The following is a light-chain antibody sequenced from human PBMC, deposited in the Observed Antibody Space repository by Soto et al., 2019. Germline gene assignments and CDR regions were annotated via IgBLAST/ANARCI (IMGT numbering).Light chain of an antibody. CDR1: QSISSN. V-gene: IGKV3-15*01. CDR2: GAS. Sequence: IVMTQFPATLSVSPGERATLSCRAGQSISSNLAWYQQKPGQAPRLLIYGASTRATGIPARFSGSGSGTESTLTISSLQSEDFVLYYCQQYFNWPYTFGQGTKVDIK. CDR3: QQYFNWPYT. J-gene: IGKJ2*01.